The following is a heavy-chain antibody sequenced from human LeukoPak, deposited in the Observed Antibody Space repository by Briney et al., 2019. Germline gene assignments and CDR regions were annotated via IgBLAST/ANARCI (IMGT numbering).Heavy chain of an antibody. CDR1: GGSISSSNW. D-gene: IGHD3-16*01. V-gene: IGHV4-39*01. Sequence: PSETLSLTCAVSGGSISSSNWWSWVRQPPGKGLGWIGSIYYSGSTYYNPSLKSRVTISVDTSKNQFSLKLSSVTAADTAVYYCARSEVWGHWFDPWGQGTLVTVSS. J-gene: IGHJ5*02. CDR2: IYYSGST. CDR3: ARSEVWGHWFDP.